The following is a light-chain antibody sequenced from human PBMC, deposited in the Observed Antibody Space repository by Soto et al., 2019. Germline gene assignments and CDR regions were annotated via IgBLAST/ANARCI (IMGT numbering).Light chain of an antibody. CDR3: MQALHPPPT. J-gene: IGKJ4*01. V-gene: IGKV2-28*01. CDR1: QSLLHSDGYNH. CDR2: EAS. Sequence: DIVMTQAPLSLPVTPGEPASISCRSSQSLLHSDGYNHLDWYLQKPGQSPQLLIYEASKRASGVPDRFSGSGSGTDFTLKISRVEAGDVGVYHCMQALHPPPTFGGGTKVEIK.